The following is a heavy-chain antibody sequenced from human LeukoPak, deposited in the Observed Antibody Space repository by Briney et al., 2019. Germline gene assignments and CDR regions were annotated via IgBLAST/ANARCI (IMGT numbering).Heavy chain of an antibody. CDR1: GGSISSTSYY. CDR2: IYYSGST. V-gene: IGHV4-39*01. CDR3: ARRVGRGYSYGTNYFFDY. D-gene: IGHD5-18*01. J-gene: IGHJ4*02. Sequence: SETLSLTCTVSGGSISSTSYYWGWIRQPPGKGLEWIGSIYYSGSTYYNPSLKSRVAMSVDTSKNQFSLKVTSVPAADTAVFYCARRVGRGYSYGTNYFFDYWGQGTLVTVSS.